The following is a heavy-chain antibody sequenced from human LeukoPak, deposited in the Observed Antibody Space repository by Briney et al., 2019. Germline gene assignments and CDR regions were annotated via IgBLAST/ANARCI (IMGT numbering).Heavy chain of an antibody. CDR2: IYYSGST. Sequence: SETLSLTCTVSGGSISSSSYYWGWIRQPPGKGLEWIGSIYYSGSTYYNPSLKSRVTISVDTSKNQFSLKLSSVTAADTAVYYCASPLLNYDFWSGRQGWGQGTLVTVSS. D-gene: IGHD3-3*01. V-gene: IGHV4-39*01. CDR1: GGSISSSSYY. J-gene: IGHJ4*02. CDR3: ASPLLNYDFWSGRQG.